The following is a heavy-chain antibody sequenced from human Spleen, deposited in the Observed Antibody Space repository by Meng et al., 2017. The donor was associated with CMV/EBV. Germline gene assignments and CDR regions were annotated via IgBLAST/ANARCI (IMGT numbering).Heavy chain of an antibody. V-gene: IGHV4-34*01. CDR2: INHGGST. Sequence: YGGSFIGYSWSWIRQSPGKGLGWIGKINHGGSTNYNPSLKSRVTISVDTSKNHFSLRLTSVTVADTAVYYCARGPWPLEWLLYFDYWDQGALVTVSS. CDR1: GGSFIGYS. J-gene: IGHJ4*02. CDR3: ARGPWPLEWLLYFDY. D-gene: IGHD3-3*01.